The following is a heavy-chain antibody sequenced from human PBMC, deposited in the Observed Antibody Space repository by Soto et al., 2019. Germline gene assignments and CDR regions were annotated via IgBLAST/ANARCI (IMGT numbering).Heavy chain of an antibody. CDR1: GGSISSSSYY. CDR2: INHSGST. V-gene: IGHV4-39*07. Sequence: PSETLSLTCTVSGGSISSSSYYWGWIRQPPGKGLEWIGEINHSGSTNYNPSLKSRVTISVDTSKNQFSLKLSSVTAADTAVYYCARVSVSNSWRIYYGMDVWGQGTTVT. D-gene: IGHD6-13*01. CDR3: ARVSVSNSWRIYYGMDV. J-gene: IGHJ6*02.